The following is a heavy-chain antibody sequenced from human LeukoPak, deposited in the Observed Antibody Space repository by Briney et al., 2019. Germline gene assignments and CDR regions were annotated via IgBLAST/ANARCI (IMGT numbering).Heavy chain of an antibody. J-gene: IGHJ3*02. V-gene: IGHV3-7*01. CDR3: ARDPLGDYGGQRHAFDI. Sequence: QSGGSLRLSCAASGFTFSSYWMSWVRQAPGKGLEWVANIKQDGSEKYYVDSVKGRFTISRDNAKNSLYLQMNSLRAEDTAVYYCARDPLGDYGGQRHAFDIWGQGTMVTVSS. D-gene: IGHD4-23*01. CDR1: GFTFSSYW. CDR2: IKQDGSEK.